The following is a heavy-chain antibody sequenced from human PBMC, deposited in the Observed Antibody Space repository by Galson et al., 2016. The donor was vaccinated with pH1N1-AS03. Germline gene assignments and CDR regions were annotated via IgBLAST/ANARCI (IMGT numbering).Heavy chain of an antibody. Sequence: SLRLSCAASGFTFSAYDMHWVRQVTGKRPEWVAGIGVGGDTYYSDSVKGRFTTSRENGRNSSYLQINSLGVGDTAVYYCARDKEPVGYWYFDLWGRGTHVTVSS. CDR1: GFTFSAYD. CDR3: ARDKEPVGYWYFDL. D-gene: IGHD1-14*01. J-gene: IGHJ2*01. CDR2: IGVGGDT. V-gene: IGHV3-13*01.